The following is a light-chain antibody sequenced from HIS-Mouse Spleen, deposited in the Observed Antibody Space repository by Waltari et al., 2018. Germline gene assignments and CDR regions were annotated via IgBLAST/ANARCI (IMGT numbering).Light chain of an antibody. CDR3: SSYTSSSTEV. CDR1: SRDVGGDNL. V-gene: IGLV2-14*03. Sequence: QSALTQPASVSGSPGHSITSSWPCHSRDVGGDNLAAWYQQHPGKAPKLMIYDVSNRPSGVSNRFSGSKSGNTASLTISGLQAEDEADYYCSSYTSSSTEVFGGGTKLTVL. J-gene: IGLJ2*01. CDR2: DVS.